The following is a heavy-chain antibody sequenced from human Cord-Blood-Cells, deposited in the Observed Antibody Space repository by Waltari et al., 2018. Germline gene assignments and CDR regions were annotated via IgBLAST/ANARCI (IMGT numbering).Heavy chain of an antibody. D-gene: IGHD6-6*01. V-gene: IGHV3-48*03. J-gene: IGHJ4*02. CDR1: GFTFSSYE. Sequence: EVQLVESGGGLVQPGGSLRLSCAASGFTFSSYEMNWVRQAPGKGLEWVSYISSSGSTIYYADSVTCRFTSSRDTAKNSLYLQMNSLRAEDTAVYYCARGYSSSSGDYFDYWGQGTLVTVSS. CDR2: ISSSGSTI. CDR3: ARGYSSSSGDYFDY.